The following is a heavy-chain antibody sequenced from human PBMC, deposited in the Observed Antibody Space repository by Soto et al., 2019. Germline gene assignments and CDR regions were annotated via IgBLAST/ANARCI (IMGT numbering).Heavy chain of an antibody. CDR3: VRAPCPAGTHTNNAFDI. Sequence: MQLVESGGGLIQPGGSLTLSCAATGFAVSGNYMTWVRQPPRQGLEWVSVIYTDDTTYYADSVKGRFTISRDTSKNTVYLHMSRLGVEDTAVYYCVRAPCPAGTHTNNAFDIWGPGTMVAVSS. CDR2: IYTDDTT. J-gene: IGHJ3*02. D-gene: IGHD3-10*01. V-gene: IGHV3-53*01. CDR1: GFAVSGNY.